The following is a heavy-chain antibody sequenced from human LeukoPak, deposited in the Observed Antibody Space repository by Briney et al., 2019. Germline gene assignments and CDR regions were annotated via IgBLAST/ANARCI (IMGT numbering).Heavy chain of an antibody. Sequence: PGGSLRLSCETSGFTFRTYAMSWVRQAPGKGLEWVSVLTGDGNTYYADSVKGRFTNSGDDSKNTLFLQMNSLRAEDTAVYFCAKVKWKLIGYFDYWGQGTLVTVSS. V-gene: IGHV3-23*01. CDR3: AKVKWKLIGYFDY. D-gene: IGHD1-20*01. CDR2: LTGDGNT. CDR1: GFTFRTYA. J-gene: IGHJ4*02.